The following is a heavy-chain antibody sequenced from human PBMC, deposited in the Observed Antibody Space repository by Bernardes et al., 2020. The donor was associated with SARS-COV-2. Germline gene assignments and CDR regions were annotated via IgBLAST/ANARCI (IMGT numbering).Heavy chain of an antibody. CDR1: EGPFSYYT. Sequence: SVSVSFNTSEGPFSYYTISVVRQSPGQGLEWLGGIIPRFDKTNYAQKFPGRVTITTDESTSAVYLVLTSLTSDDTAMYYCARGIRNRHYYYGVDLWGQGTTVIVSS. CDR2: IIPRFDKT. J-gene: IGHJ6*02. CDR3: ARGIRNRHYYYGVDL. V-gene: IGHV1-69*05. D-gene: IGHD1-20*01.